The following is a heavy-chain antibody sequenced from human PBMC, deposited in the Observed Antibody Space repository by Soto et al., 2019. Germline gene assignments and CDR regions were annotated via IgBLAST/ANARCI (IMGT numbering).Heavy chain of an antibody. CDR1: GFTFSRYW. CDR2: IKQDGTEK. D-gene: IGHD5-18*01. V-gene: IGHV3-7*01. J-gene: IGHJ3*02. Sequence: LRLSCAASGFTFSRYWMNWVRQAPGKGLEWVANIKQDGTEKNYVDSVKGRFTISRDNAKNSLYLQMDSLRAEDTAVYFCARGDTPMITGMDSFDIWGQGTLVTVSS. CDR3: ARGDTPMITGMDSFDI.